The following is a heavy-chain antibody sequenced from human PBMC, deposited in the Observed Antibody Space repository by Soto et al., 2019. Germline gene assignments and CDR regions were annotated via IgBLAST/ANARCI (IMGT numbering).Heavy chain of an antibody. CDR1: GYTFTSYG. D-gene: IGHD2-15*01. Sequence: GASVKVSCKASGYTFTSYGISWVRQAPGQGLEWMGWISAYNGNTNYAQKLQGRVTMTTDTSTSTAYMELRSLRSDDTAVYYCARAGDIVVVVAATPGAADCWGQGTLVIVSS. V-gene: IGHV1-18*01. J-gene: IGHJ4*02. CDR3: ARAGDIVVVVAATPGAADC. CDR2: ISAYNGNT.